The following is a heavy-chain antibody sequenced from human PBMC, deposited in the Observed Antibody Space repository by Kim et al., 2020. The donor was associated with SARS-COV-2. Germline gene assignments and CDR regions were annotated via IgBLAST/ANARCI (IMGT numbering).Heavy chain of an antibody. D-gene: IGHD3-9*01. Sequence: SETLSLTCTVSGGSISSSSYYWGWIRQPPGKGLEWIGSIYYSGSTYYNPSLKSRVTISVDTSKNQFSLKLSSVTAADTAVYYCAKTLIYDILTAFDYWG. J-gene: IGHJ4*01. CDR3: AKTLIYDILTAFDY. CDR2: IYYSGST. CDR1: GGSISSSSYY. V-gene: IGHV4-39*07.